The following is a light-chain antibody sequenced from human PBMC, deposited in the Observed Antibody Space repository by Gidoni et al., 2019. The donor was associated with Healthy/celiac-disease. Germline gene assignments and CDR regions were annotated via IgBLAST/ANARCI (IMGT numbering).Light chain of an antibody. CDR2: DNN. CDR3: GTWDSSLSAL. J-gene: IGLJ2*01. V-gene: IGLV1-51*01. CDR1: SSNIGNTY. Sequence: QSVLTQPPSVSAAPGQKVTISCSGSSSNIGNTYVYWYQQLPGTAPKLLIYDNNKRPSGIPDRFSGSKSGTSATLGITGLQTGDEADYYCGTWDSSLSALFGGGTKLTVL.